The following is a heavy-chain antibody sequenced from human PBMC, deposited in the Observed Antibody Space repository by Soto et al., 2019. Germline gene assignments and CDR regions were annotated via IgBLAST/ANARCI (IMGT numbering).Heavy chain of an antibody. J-gene: IGHJ4*02. Sequence: GGSLRLSCRASGFTFKGYTMNWVRQAPGKGLEWVSSISSRSDYIHYADSVKGRFTISRDNAENSLFLELTSLRVEDTAVYSCTRGGSLYDRTKGDYWGPGTQVTVSS. CDR3: TRGGSLYDRTKGDY. D-gene: IGHD3-16*01. CDR1: GFTFKGYT. V-gene: IGHV3-21*04. CDR2: ISSRSDYI.